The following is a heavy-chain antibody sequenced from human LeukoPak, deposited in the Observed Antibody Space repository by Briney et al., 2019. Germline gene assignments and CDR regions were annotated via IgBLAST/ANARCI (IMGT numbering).Heavy chain of an antibody. V-gene: IGHV1-18*01. J-gene: IGHJ6*02. CDR2: ISAYNGNT. CDR3: ARPLGYCSSTSCYYYYGMDV. Sequence: ASVKVSCKASGYTFTSYGISWVRQAPGQGLEWMGWISAYNGNTNYAQKLQGRVTMTTDTSTSTAYMELRSLRSDDTAVYYCARPLGYCSSTSCYYYYGMDVWDQGTTVAVSS. D-gene: IGHD2-2*01. CDR1: GYTFTSYG.